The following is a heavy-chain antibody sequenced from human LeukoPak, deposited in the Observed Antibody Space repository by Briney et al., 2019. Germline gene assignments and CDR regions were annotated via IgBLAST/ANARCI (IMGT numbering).Heavy chain of an antibody. CDR1: GFRFNSHH. CDR3: TTGFSTVVTPGEDY. CDR2: APHDRSSP. D-gene: IGHD4-23*01. J-gene: IGHJ4*02. Sequence: GGSLRLSCAVSGFRFNSHHMHWVRQAPNKGLEWVAVAPHDRSSPSHAASVNGRFTISRDNSKDTLVLHMDSLKTEDTAVYYCTTGFSTVVTPGEDYWGQGTLVTVSS. V-gene: IGHV3-30*03.